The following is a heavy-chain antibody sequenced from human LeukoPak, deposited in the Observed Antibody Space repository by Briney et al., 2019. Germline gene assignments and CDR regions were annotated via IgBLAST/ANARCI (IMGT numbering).Heavy chain of an antibody. J-gene: IGHJ4*02. V-gene: IGHV3-30*02. CDR2: IRYDGSSK. CDR1: GFTFSSYG. D-gene: IGHD2-2*01. CDR3: ATNLYCSSTSCHGYY. Sequence: GGSLRLSCAASGFTFSSYGMHWVRQAPGKGLEWVAFIRYDGSSKYYADSVKGRFTISRDNSKNTLYLQMNSLRAEDTAVYYCATNLYCSSTSCHGYYWGQGTLVTVSS.